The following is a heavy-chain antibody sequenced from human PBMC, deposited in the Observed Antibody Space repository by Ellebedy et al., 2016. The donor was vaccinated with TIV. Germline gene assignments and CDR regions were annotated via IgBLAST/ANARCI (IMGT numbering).Heavy chain of an antibody. D-gene: IGHD5-24*01. Sequence: SETLSLXXTVSDYSISSGYYWGWIRQPPGKGLEWIGSMYHSGSTYYNPSLKSRVTISVDTSKNHLSLKLSSVTAADTAVYYCARNVRDGYNDAFDIWGQGTMVTVSS. V-gene: IGHV4-38-2*02. CDR3: ARNVRDGYNDAFDI. CDR2: MYHSGST. J-gene: IGHJ3*02. CDR1: DYSISSGYY.